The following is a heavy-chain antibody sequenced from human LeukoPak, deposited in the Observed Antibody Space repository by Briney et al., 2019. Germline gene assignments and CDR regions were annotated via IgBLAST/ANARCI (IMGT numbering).Heavy chain of an antibody. CDR1: GGSITNYY. D-gene: IGHD5-12*01. CDR2: IYYSGST. Sequence: KTSETLSLTCTVSGGSITNYYWSWIRQPPGKGLEWIGYIYYSGSTNYNPSLKSRVTISVDTSKNQFSLKLTSVTAADTAVYYCARSGGYSGYSSVWSQGTLVTVSS. J-gene: IGHJ4*02. V-gene: IGHV4-59*01. CDR3: ARSGGYSGYSSV.